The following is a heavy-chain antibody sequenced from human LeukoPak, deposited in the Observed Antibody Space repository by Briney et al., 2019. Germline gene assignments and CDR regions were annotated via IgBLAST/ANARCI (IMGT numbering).Heavy chain of an antibody. CDR2: INPSDGDR. CDR3: AKDGGSYSADY. D-gene: IGHD3-10*01. V-gene: IGHV1-46*01. Sequence: ASVKASCKASGYTFTTYKMHWVRQAPGQGLEWVGIINPSDGDRRNAQKFQGRVTMTRDMSTSTVYMELSSLRSEDTAVYYCAKDGGSYSADYWGQGTLVTVSS. J-gene: IGHJ4*02. CDR1: GYTFTTYK.